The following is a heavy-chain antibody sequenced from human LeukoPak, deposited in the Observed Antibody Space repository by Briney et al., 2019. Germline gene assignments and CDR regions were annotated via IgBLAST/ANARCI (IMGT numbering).Heavy chain of an antibody. CDR2: ITPIFGTA. CDR3: ARDGGCSGGSCYVWNYSYYYMDV. CDR1: VGTFSSYA. V-gene: IGHV1-69*13. Sequence: SVKVSSTVPVGTFSSYAISWVRHAPGQGLEWRGRITPIFGTANYAHKFQGRVTITADESTSRAYMALSSLRSEDTAVYYCARDGGCSGGSCYVWNYSYYYMDVWGKGTTVIVSS. D-gene: IGHD2-15*01. J-gene: IGHJ6*03.